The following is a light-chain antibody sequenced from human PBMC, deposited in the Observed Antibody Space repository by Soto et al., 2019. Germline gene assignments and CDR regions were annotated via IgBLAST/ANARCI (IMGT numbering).Light chain of an antibody. V-gene: IGLV2-11*01. CDR3: CSYAGFYSVV. CDR2: GVT. CDR1: ASDIGGFNY. Sequence: QSALTQPRSVSGSPGQSVTISCTGTASDIGGFNYVSWYQQHPGEAPKLLVYGVTKRPSGVPDRFSGSKSGNTASLTISGLQAEDESDYYCCSYAGFYSVVFGGGTKLTVL. J-gene: IGLJ2*01.